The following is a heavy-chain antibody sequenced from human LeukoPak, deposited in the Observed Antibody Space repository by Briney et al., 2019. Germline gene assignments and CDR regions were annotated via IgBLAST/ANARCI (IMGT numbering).Heavy chain of an antibody. D-gene: IGHD7-27*01. Sequence: GGSLRLSCAAYGFTISGYYMGSVRQAPGKGLEWVSTISRNGGDTYYADWVRGRFTISRDNSKNMLYQQMNNMRLDGVAVYYCARHWVWGQGTLVTVSS. CDR1: GFTISGYY. J-gene: IGHJ4*02. V-gene: IGHV3-23*01. CDR3: ARHWV. CDR2: ISRNGGDT.